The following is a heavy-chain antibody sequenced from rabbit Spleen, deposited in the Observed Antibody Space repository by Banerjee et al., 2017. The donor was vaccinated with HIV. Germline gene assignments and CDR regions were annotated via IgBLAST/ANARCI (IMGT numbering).Heavy chain of an antibody. CDR1: GLDFSSSYW. V-gene: IGHV1S40*01. CDR2: IDVARSGST. Sequence: QSLEESGGDLVKPGASLTLTCKASGLDFSSSYWICWVRQAPGKGLDWIACIDVARSGSTYYASWAKGRFTISKTSSTTVTLQMTSLTAADTATYFCARNYVNAFDPWGPGTLVTVS. J-gene: IGHJ2*01. CDR3: ARNYVNAFDP. D-gene: IGHD1-1*01.